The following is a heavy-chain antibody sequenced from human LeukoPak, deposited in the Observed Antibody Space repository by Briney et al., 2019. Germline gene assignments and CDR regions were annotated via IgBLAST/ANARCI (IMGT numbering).Heavy chain of an antibody. Sequence: PGGSLRLSCAGSGFTFSSYAMSWVRQAPGKGLEWVSAITGSGVSAYYSDSVKGRFTFSRDNSKNTLYLQMNSLRVDDTAVYYCAKQAWVAGTGVIDDWGQGTLVTVSS. CDR2: ITGSGVSA. D-gene: IGHD6-19*01. V-gene: IGHV3-23*01. CDR1: GFTFSSYA. J-gene: IGHJ4*02. CDR3: AKQAWVAGTGVIDD.